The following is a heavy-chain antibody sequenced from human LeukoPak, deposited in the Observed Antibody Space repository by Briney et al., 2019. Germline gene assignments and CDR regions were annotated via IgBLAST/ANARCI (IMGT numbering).Heavy chain of an antibody. D-gene: IGHD2/OR15-2a*01. CDR3: ARLLSAIAPYYYYYYMDV. Sequence: SETLSLTCAVYGGSFSGYYWSWIRQPPGKGLEWIGEINHSGSTNYNPSLKGRVTISVDTSKNQFSLKLSSVTAADTAVCYCARLLSAIAPYYYYYYMDVWGKGTTVTVSS. CDR2: INHSGST. CDR1: GGSFSGYY. V-gene: IGHV4-34*01. J-gene: IGHJ6*03.